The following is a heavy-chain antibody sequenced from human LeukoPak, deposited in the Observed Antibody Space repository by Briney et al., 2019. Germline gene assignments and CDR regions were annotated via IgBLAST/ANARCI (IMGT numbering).Heavy chain of an antibody. D-gene: IGHD3-10*01. J-gene: IGHJ4*02. CDR1: GFTFSSYE. Sequence: GGSLRLSCAASGFTFSSYEMNWVRQAPGKGLEWVSYISSSGSTKYYADSVKGRFTISRDNAKNSLYLQMNSLRAEDTAVYYCARDTYSGSDYWGQGTLVTVSS. CDR2: ISSSGSTK. V-gene: IGHV3-48*03. CDR3: ARDTYSGSDY.